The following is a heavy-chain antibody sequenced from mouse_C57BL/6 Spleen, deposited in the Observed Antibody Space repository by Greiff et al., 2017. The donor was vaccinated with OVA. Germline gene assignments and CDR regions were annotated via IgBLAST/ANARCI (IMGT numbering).Heavy chain of an antibody. J-gene: IGHJ2*01. D-gene: IGHD1-3*01. CDR2: IIPRNGGT. Sequence: VQLQQPGTELVKPGASVKLSCKASGYTFTSYWMHWVKQRPGHGLEWIGNIIPRNGGTNYNEKFKSKATFTVDKSSSTAYMQLSSLTSEDSAIYYCARGYCGSSHFDDWGKGTTLTVSS. V-gene: IGHV1-53*01. CDR1: GYTFTSYW. CDR3: ARGYCGSSHFDD.